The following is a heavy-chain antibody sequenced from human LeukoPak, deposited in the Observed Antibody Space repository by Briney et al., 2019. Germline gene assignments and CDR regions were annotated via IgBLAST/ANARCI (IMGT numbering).Heavy chain of an antibody. J-gene: IGHJ5*02. D-gene: IGHD6-19*01. Sequence: SETLSLTCTVSGGSISSSSYYWGWIRQPPGKGLEWIGSVYYSGSTYYNPSLKSRVTISVDTSKNQFSLKLSSVTAADTAVYYCARGPSSGWYETTNWFDPWGQGTLVTVSS. V-gene: IGHV4-39*01. CDR2: VYYSGST. CDR1: GGSISSSSYY. CDR3: ARGPSSGWYETTNWFDP.